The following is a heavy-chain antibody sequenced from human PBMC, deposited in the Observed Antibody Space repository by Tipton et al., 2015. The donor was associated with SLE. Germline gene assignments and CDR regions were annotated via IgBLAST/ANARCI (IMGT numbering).Heavy chain of an antibody. Sequence: QSGAEVKKPGASVKVSCKASGYTFGNYGISWVRQAPGQGLEWMGWISGYNANTNYAQKFQGRVTMTTDTSTSTAYMELRSLRSDDTAVYYCAREGSVAGMNDYWGQGTLVTVSS. CDR2: ISGYNANT. CDR3: AREGSVAGMNDY. D-gene: IGHD6-19*01. CDR1: GYTFGNYG. V-gene: IGHV1-18*01. J-gene: IGHJ4*02.